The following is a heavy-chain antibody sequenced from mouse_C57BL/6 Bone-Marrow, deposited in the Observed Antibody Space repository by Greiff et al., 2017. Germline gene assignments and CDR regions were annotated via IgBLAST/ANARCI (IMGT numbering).Heavy chain of an antibody. J-gene: IGHJ2*01. V-gene: IGHV1-64*01. CDR3: ASERDYYGSSYADY. D-gene: IGHD1-1*01. CDR1: GYTFTSYW. CDR2: IHPNSGST. Sequence: VQLQQPGAELVKPGASVKLSCKASGYTFTSYWMHWVKQRPGQGLEWIGMIHPNSGSTNYNEKFKSKATLTADKSSSTAYMQLSSLTSEDSAVYYCASERDYYGSSYADYWGQGTTLTVSS.